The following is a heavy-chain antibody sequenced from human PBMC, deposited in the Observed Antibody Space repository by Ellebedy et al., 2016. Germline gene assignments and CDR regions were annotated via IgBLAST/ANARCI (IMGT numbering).Heavy chain of an antibody. V-gene: IGHV1-2*02. J-gene: IGHJ4*02. Sequence: ASVKVSXXASGYIFTGYYMHWVRQAPGQGLEWMGWINPNSGGTNYAQKFQGRVTMTRDTSISTAYMELSRLRSDDTAVYYCARESGLVGATLYYFDYWGQGTLVTVSS. D-gene: IGHD1-26*01. CDR1: GYIFTGYY. CDR2: INPNSGGT. CDR3: ARESGLVGATLYYFDY.